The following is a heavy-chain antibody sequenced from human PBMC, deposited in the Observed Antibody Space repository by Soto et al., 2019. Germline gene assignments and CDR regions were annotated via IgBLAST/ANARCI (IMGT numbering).Heavy chain of an antibody. CDR3: ARSDAAGTLGY. Sequence: LRLSCAASGFTFSSYAMHWVRQAPGKGLEWVAVISYDGSNKYYADSVKGRFTISRDNSKNTLYLQMNSLRAEDTAVYYCARSDAAGTLGYWGQGTLVTVSS. D-gene: IGHD6-13*01. CDR1: GFTFSSYA. V-gene: IGHV3-30-3*01. CDR2: ISYDGSNK. J-gene: IGHJ4*02.